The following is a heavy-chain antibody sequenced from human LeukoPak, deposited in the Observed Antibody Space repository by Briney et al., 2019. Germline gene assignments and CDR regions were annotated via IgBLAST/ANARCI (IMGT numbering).Heavy chain of an antibody. D-gene: IGHD1-26*01. CDR2: INHSGST. V-gene: IGHV4-34*01. CDR1: GGSLSGYY. Sequence: SETLSLTCAVYGGSLSGYYWSWIRQPPGKGLEWIGEINHSGSTNYNPSLKSRVTISVDTSKNQFSLKLSSVTAADTAVYYCARPGGGSYSFDYWGQGTLVTVSS. CDR3: ARPGGGSYSFDY. J-gene: IGHJ4*02.